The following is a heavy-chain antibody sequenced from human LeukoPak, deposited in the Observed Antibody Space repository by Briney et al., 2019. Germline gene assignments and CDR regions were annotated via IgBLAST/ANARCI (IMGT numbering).Heavy chain of an antibody. CDR1: GFTFSKYA. J-gene: IGHJ4*01. CDR2: INDDWGTT. Sequence: RSLTFSCAASGFTFSKYALHWVGQAQGNGLEFVLGINDDWGTTDYAVSVKGRFTISRDNSKHTLYLHMKSLRTDDTALYYCVRGLYGLGWDYWGERWLVTVSS. CDR3: VRGLYGLGWDY. V-gene: IGHV3-64D*06. D-gene: IGHD3-10*01.